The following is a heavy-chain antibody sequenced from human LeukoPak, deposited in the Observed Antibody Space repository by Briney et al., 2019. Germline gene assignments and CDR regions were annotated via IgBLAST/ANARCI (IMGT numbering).Heavy chain of an antibody. V-gene: IGHV1-2*06. CDR3: ARDLSSTPNWELDH. D-gene: IGHD1-1*01. CDR2: INPGSGDT. CDR1: GYTLSGYF. J-gene: IGHJ4*02. Sequence: ASVKVSCKAAGYTLSGYFVHWVRQAPGQRLEWIRRINPGSGDTEFAQKFQGRVTMTRDTSVSTAYMEVSGLTSDDTAIYYCARDLSSTPNWELDHWGQGTLVTVSS.